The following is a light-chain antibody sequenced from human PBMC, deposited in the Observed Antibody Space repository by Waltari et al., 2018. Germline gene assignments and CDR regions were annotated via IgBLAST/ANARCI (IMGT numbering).Light chain of an antibody. CDR3: QQSYSTPKT. V-gene: IGKV1-39*01. CDR1: RIISNF. CDR2: DAS. Sequence: DIQMTQSPSSLSASVGDRVTITCRASRIISNFLNWYQQKPGKAPNLLIYDASSLQSGVPSRFSGSGSGTDFALTITSLQPEDFATYYCQQSYSTPKTFGQGTKVEIK. J-gene: IGKJ1*01.